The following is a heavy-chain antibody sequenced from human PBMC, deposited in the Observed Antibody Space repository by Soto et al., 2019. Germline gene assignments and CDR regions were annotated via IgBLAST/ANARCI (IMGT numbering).Heavy chain of an antibody. D-gene: IGHD2-15*01. CDR3: AIHGGCGGGSCYSDYYYGMTS. CDR1: GYTFTGYY. V-gene: IGHV1-2*04. CDR2: INPNSGGT. J-gene: IGHJ6*02. Sequence: ASVKVSCKASGYTFTGYYMHWVRQAPGQGLEWMGWINPNSGGTNYAQKFQGWVTMTRDTSISTAYMELSRLRSDDTAVYYCAIHGGCGGGSCYSDYYYGMTSGAKGPRSPS.